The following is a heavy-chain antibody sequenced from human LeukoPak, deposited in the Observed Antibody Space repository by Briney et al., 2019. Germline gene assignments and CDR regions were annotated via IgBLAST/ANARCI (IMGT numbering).Heavy chain of an antibody. J-gene: IGHJ4*02. CDR3: AKASRRDGYNYHDY. D-gene: IGHD5-24*01. V-gene: IGHV3-30*18. CDR1: GFTFSSYG. CDR2: ISYDGSNK. Sequence: GGSLRLSCAASGFTFSSYGMHWVRQAPGKGLEWVAVISYDGSNKYYAGSVKGRFTISRDNSKNTLYLQMNSLRAEDTAVYYCAKASRRDGYNYHDYWGQGTLVTVSS.